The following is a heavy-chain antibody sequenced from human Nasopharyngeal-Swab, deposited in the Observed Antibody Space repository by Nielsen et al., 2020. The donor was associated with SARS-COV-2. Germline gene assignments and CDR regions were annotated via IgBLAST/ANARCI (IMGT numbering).Heavy chain of an antibody. CDR3: AKDLWGALDS. V-gene: IGHV3-74*01. J-gene: IGHJ4*02. D-gene: IGHD3-16*01. Sequence: GESLKISCVASGFTFRSYWMHWVRQAPGEGPVWVSHINSAGSATSYADSVKGRFTISRDNAKSTLYLQMNSLRGDDTAIYFCAKDLWGALDSWGQGTLVTVSS. CDR2: INSAGSAT. CDR1: GFTFRSYW.